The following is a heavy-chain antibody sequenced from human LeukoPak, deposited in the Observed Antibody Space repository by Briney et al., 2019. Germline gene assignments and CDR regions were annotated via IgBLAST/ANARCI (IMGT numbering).Heavy chain of an antibody. CDR1: GFTLSSYW. CDR2: IKPDGSGK. CDR3: ARQNFEY. J-gene: IGHJ4*02. V-gene: IGHV3-7*04. Sequence: GGSLRLSCAASGFTLSSYWMNWVRQAPGRGLEWVANIKPDGSGKYYVDSVKGRFTISRDNAKNSLYLQMNSLRAEDTAVYYCARQNFEYWAQGTLVTVSS.